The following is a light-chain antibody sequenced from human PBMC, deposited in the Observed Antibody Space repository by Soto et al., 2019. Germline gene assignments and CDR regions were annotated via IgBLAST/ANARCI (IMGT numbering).Light chain of an antibody. Sequence: QSVLTQPPSVSAAPGQKVTISCSGSSSNIGNNYVSWYQQLPGTAPKLLIYDNNKRPSGIPDRFSGSKSGTSATLGITGLQTGYEADYYCGTWHSRLSAGGVFGGGTKVTVL. J-gene: IGLJ2*01. V-gene: IGLV1-51*01. CDR2: DNN. CDR1: SSNIGNNY. CDR3: GTWHSRLSAGGV.